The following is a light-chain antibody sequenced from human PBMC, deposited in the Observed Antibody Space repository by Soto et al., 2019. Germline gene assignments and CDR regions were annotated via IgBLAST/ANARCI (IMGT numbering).Light chain of an antibody. V-gene: IGLV9-49*01. CDR3: GADHGGGSNVVYV. Sequence: QLVLTQPPSASASLGASVTLTCTLSSGYSNYKVDWYQQRPGKGPRFVMRVGTGGIVGSKGDGIPDRFSVLGSGLNRYLTINNIQEEDESDYYCGADHGGGSNVVYVFGTGTKLTVL. CDR1: SGYSNYK. CDR2: VGTGGIVG. J-gene: IGLJ1*01.